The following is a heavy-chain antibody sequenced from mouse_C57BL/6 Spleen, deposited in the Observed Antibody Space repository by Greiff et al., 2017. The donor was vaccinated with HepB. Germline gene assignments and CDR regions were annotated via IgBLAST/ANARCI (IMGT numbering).Heavy chain of an antibody. CDR3: ARWLLTAYYFDY. D-gene: IGHD1-2*01. CDR2: IYPRSGNT. Sequence: QVQLKQSGAELARPGASVKLSCKASGYTFTSYGISWVKQRTGQGLEWIGEIYPRSGNTYYNEKFKGKATLTADKSSSTAYMELRSLTSEDSAVYFCARWLLTAYYFDYWGQGTTLTVSS. J-gene: IGHJ2*01. CDR1: GYTFTSYG. V-gene: IGHV1-81*01.